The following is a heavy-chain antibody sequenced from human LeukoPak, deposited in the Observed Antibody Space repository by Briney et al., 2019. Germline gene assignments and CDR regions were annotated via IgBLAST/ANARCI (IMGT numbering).Heavy chain of an antibody. CDR1: GFTFSTYW. V-gene: IGHV3-21*01. J-gene: IGHJ4*02. CDR3: ARDSKGGQGSSWYYFDY. CDR2: ISSSSSYI. D-gene: IGHD6-13*01. Sequence: GGSLRLSCVASGFTFSTYWMNWVRQAPGKGLEWVSSISSSSSYIYYADSMKGRFTISRDNAKNSLYLQMNSLRAEDTAVYYCARDSKGGQGSSWYYFDYWGQGTLVTVSS.